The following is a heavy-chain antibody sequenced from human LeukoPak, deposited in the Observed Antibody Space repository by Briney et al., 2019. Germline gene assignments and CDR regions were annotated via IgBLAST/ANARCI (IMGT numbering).Heavy chain of an antibody. CDR2: ISSSSSYI. J-gene: IGHJ5*02. CDR3: ASLDDDYVWGSYRYH. CDR1: GFTFSAYS. Sequence: GGSLRLSRAASGFTFSAYSMNWVRQAPGKGLEWVSSISSSSSYIYYADSVKGRFTISRDNAKNSLYLQMNSLRAEDTAVYYCASLDDDYVWGSYRYHWGQGTLVTVSS. V-gene: IGHV3-21*01. D-gene: IGHD3-16*02.